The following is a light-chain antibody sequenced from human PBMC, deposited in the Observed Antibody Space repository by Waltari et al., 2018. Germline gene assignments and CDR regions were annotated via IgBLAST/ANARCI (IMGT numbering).Light chain of an antibody. CDR2: YVS. CDR1: SNNVGDYNL. Sequence: QSALTQPVPVSGSPGQSVTISCTGTSNNVGDYNLASWFQIHPEQAPKLLIFYVSKRPSGVSNRFSGSKSGNTASLTISGLQTEDEADYYCCSYSTGGSWMFAGGTKLTVL. V-gene: IGLV2-23*02. CDR3: CSYSTGGSWM. J-gene: IGLJ3*02.